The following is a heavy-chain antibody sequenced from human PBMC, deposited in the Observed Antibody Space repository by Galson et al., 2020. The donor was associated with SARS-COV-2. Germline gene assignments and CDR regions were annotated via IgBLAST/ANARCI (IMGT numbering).Heavy chain of an antibody. V-gene: IGHV1-18*01. CDR2: IKAYTGHT. J-gene: IGHJ3*02. CDR3: ARVLRLSDGYKAADFFDI. Sequence: ASVKVSCKASGYSFVNYGITWVRQAPGQGLEWMGWIKAYTGHTAYAQKFQGRVTMTPDTSTSTAYMELRSLTSDDTAIFYCARVLRLSDGYKAADFFDIWGQGTMVTVSS. D-gene: IGHD5-12*01. CDR1: GYSFVNYG.